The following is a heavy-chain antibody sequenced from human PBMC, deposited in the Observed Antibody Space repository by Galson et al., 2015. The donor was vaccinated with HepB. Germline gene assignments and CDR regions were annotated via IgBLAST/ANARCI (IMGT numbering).Heavy chain of an antibody. Sequence: SCKASGYTFTSYGISWVRQAPGQGLEWMGWISAYNGNTNYAQKLQGRVTMTTDTSTSTAYMELRSLRSDDTAVYYCARDYDYVWGSYHYGMDVWGQGTTVTVSS. J-gene: IGHJ6*02. CDR2: ISAYNGNT. CDR3: ARDYDYVWGSYHYGMDV. D-gene: IGHD3-16*01. V-gene: IGHV1-18*01. CDR1: GYTFTSYG.